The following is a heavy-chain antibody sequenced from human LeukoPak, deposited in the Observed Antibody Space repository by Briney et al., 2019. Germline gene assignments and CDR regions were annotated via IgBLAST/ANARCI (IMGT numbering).Heavy chain of an antibody. D-gene: IGHD1-1*01. V-gene: IGHV3-30*02. CDR1: GFTFSSYG. CDR3: AKVSGLVKLEYYFDY. J-gene: IGHJ4*02. CDR2: IRYDGSNK. Sequence: GGSLRLSCAASGFTFSSYGMHWVRQAPGKGLEWVAFIRYDGSNKYYADSVKGRFTISRDNSKNTLYLQMNSLRAEDTAVYYCAKVSGLVKLEYYFDYWGQGTLVTVS.